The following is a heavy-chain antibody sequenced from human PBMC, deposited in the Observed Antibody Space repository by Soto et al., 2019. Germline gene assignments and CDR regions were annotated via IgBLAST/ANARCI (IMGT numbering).Heavy chain of an antibody. V-gene: IGHV1-2*02. D-gene: IGHD6-13*01. Sequence: GASVKVSCKASGYTFTGYYMHWVRQAPGQGLEWMGWINPNSGGTNYAQKFQGRVTMTRDTSISTAYMELSRLRSDDTAVYYCAGSKRPGIAAALYYYGMDVWGQGTTVTVSS. CDR2: INPNSGGT. CDR1: GYTFTGYY. CDR3: AGSKRPGIAAALYYYGMDV. J-gene: IGHJ6*02.